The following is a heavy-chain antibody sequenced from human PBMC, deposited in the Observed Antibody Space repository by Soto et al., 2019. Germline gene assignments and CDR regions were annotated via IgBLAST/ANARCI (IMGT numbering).Heavy chain of an antibody. CDR3: AKDLSSGCDY. CDR2: IVPFFGTA. CDR1: GGTFSTFG. D-gene: IGHD6-19*01. Sequence: ASVKVSCKASGGTFSTFGISWVRQAPGQGLEWMGGIVPFFGTARYSQKFEDRITITADESTNTVYMDLRSLRAEDTAVYYCAKDLSSGCDYWGQGTLVTGS. V-gene: IGHV1-69*13. J-gene: IGHJ4*02.